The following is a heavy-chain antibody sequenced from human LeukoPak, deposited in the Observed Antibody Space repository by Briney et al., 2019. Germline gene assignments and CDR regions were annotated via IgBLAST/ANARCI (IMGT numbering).Heavy chain of an antibody. CDR1: GGSISSYY. J-gene: IGHJ4*02. Sequence: PSETLSLTCTVSGGSISSYYWSWFRQPAGKGLEWIGRIYITGSTNYNPSLTRRVTMSADTSKNQLSLKLSSVPATDTAVYYCAREFDYVWGSYRYFDYWGQGTLVTVSS. V-gene: IGHV4-4*07. CDR3: AREFDYVWGSYRYFDY. D-gene: IGHD3-16*02. CDR2: IYITGST.